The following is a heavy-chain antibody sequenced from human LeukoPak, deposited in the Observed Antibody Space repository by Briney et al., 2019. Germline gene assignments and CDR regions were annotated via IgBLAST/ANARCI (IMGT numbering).Heavy chain of an antibody. V-gene: IGHV1-2*02. CDR3: AKDWEFCGGDCFHAMDV. CDR2: INPYTGDT. Sequence: GASVKVSCKFSGYTFTDYYIHGVRQAPGQGLEWMGWINPYTGDTTYAQKFQGRLTVTRETSVTTVYMDLNSLGSDDTAVYYCAKDWEFCGGDCFHAMDVWGQGTTV. D-gene: IGHD2-21*02. J-gene: IGHJ6*02. CDR1: GYTFTDYY.